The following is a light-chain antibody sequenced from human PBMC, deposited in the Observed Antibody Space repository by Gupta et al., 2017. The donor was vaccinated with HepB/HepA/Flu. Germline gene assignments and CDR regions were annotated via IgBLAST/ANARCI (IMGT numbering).Light chain of an antibody. Sequence: QTVVTQEPSLTVSPGRTVTLTCAFSTGAVTSGYYPYWFQQKPGHATMVLIQSTDNKHSGTPDLFYGALPGANAVMILSGVQAEDDDYYYCLHYYRGTFVFGGGTRLTVL. CDR3: LHYYRGTFV. V-gene: IGLV7-43*01. CDR1: TGAVTSGYY. CDR2: STD. J-gene: IGLJ3*02.